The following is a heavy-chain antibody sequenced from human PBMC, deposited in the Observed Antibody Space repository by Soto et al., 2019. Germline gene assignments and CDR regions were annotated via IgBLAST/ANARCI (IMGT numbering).Heavy chain of an antibody. V-gene: IGHV5-51*01. CDR2: IYPGDSDT. Sequence: GESLKISCKGSGYSFTSYWIGWVRQMPGKGLEWMGIIYPGDSDTRYSPSFQGQVTISADKSISTAYLQWSSLKASDTAMYYCARGSRDSSGWRRKDYYYYGMDVWGQGTTVTVSS. J-gene: IGHJ6*02. CDR1: GYSFTSYW. D-gene: IGHD6-19*01. CDR3: ARGSRDSSGWRRKDYYYYGMDV.